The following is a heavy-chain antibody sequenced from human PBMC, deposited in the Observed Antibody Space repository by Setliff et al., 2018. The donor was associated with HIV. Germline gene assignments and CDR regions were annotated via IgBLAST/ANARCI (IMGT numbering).Heavy chain of an antibody. CDR2: INAGNGNT. V-gene: IGHV1-3*01. CDR3: ARAPAKWELRFGYAFDI. J-gene: IGHJ3*02. D-gene: IGHD1-26*01. Sequence: GASVKVSCKASGYTFTSYAMHWVRQAPGQRLEWMGWINAGNGNTKYSQKFQGRVTITRDTSASTAYMELSSLRSEDTAVYYCARAPAKWELRFGYAFDIWGQGTMVTVSS. CDR1: GYTFTSYA.